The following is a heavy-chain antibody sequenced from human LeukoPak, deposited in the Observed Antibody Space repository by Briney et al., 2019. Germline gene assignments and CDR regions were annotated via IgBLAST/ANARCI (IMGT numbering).Heavy chain of an antibody. Sequence: PSETLSLTCSVSGDSITGYSWSWIRQTPGKGLEWIGYIYYNGDTHYNPSLNSRLSMSVDTPNKQFSLSLRSVTAADTAVYYCVRGPYGASISNWFDPWGQGLLVTVSS. CDR1: GDSITGYS. V-gene: IGHV4-59*01. CDR3: VRGPYGASISNWFDP. J-gene: IGHJ5*02. CDR2: IYYNGDT. D-gene: IGHD4/OR15-4a*01.